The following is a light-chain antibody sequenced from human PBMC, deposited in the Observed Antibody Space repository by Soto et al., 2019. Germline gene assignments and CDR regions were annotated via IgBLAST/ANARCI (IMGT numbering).Light chain of an antibody. J-gene: IGLJ2*01. V-gene: IGLV2-11*01. CDR3: CSFAANYTYVL. CDR1: SSDDGDYNY. CDR2: DVF. Sequence: QSALTQTRSVSGSPGQSVNISCTGTSSDDGDYNYVSWYQQHPGKAPKLMIYDVFKRPSGVPDRFSGSKSGNTASLTISGLHAEDEADYSCCSFAANYTYVLFGGGTKLTVL.